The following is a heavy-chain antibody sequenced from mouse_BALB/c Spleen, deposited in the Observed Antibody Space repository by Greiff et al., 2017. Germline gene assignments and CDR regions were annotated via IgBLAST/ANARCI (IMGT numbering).Heavy chain of an antibody. CDR3: ARGYGSRPLYFDY. V-gene: IGHV1-54*01. Sequence: QVQLKESGAELVRPGTSVKVSCKASGYAFTNYLIEWVKQRPGQGLEWIGVINPGSGGTNYNEKFKGKATLTADKSSSTAYMQLSSLTSDDSAVYFCARGYGSRPLYFDYWGQGTTLTVSS. CDR1: GYAFTNYL. D-gene: IGHD1-1*01. CDR2: INPGSGGT. J-gene: IGHJ2*01.